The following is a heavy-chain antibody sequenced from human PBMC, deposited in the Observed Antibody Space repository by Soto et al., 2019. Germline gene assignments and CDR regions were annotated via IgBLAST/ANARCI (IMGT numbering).Heavy chain of an antibody. CDR2: IYHSGST. CDR1: GSSISSSNW. D-gene: IGHD1-26*01. Sequence: SETLSLTCAVSGSSISSSNWWSWVRQPPGKGLEWIGEIYHSGSTNYNPSLKSRVTISVDKSKNQFSLKLSSVTAADTAVYYCARDHASGIVGATSDAFDIWGQGTMVTVSS. V-gene: IGHV4-4*02. J-gene: IGHJ3*02. CDR3: ARDHASGIVGATSDAFDI.